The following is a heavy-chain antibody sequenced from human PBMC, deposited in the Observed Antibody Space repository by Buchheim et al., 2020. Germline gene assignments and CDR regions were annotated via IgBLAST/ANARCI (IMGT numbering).Heavy chain of an antibody. CDR2: IYYSGST. V-gene: IGHV4-59*08. CDR1: GGSISSYY. D-gene: IGHD1-26*01. Sequence: QVQLQESGPGLVKPSETLSLTCTVSGGSISSYYWSWIRQPPGKGLEWIGYIYYSGSTNYNPSLKSRVTISVDTSKNQFSLKLSPVTAADTAVYYCARLFPREGAFDIWGQGT. CDR3: ARLFPREGAFDI. J-gene: IGHJ3*02.